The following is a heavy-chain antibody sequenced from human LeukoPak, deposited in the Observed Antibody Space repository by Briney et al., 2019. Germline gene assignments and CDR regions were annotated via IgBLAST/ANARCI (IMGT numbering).Heavy chain of an antibody. J-gene: IGHJ4*02. CDR1: GGSFSGYY. CDR3: ASAPRLSFWSGHYGYCFDY. Sequence: SETLSLTCAVYGGSFSGYYWSWIRQPPGKGLEWIGEINHSGSTNYNPSLKSRFTISVDTSKNQFSLKLISVTASDTAVYYCASAPRLSFWSGHYGYCFDYWGQGTLVNVSS. V-gene: IGHV4-34*01. CDR2: INHSGST. D-gene: IGHD3-3*01.